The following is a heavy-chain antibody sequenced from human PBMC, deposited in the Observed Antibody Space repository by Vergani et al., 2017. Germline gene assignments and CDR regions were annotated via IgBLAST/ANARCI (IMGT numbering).Heavy chain of an antibody. CDR3: AKELCDIVVLPAAVPVAPFDY. V-gene: IGHV3-30*18. CDR2: ISYDGSNK. D-gene: IGHD2-2*02. Sequence: QVQLVESGGGVVQPGRSLRLSCAASGFTFSSYGMHWVRQAPGKGLEWVAVISYDGSNKYYADSVKGRFTISRDNSKNTLYLQMNSLRAEDTAVYYCAKELCDIVVLPAAVPVAPFDYWGQGTLVTVSS. J-gene: IGHJ4*02. CDR1: GFTFSSYG.